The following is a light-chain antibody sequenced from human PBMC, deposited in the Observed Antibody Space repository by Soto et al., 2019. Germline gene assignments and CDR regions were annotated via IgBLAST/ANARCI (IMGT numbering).Light chain of an antibody. CDR1: SSNIGAGYE. CDR2: ENN. CDR3: QSYDSSRSGYV. J-gene: IGLJ1*01. V-gene: IGLV1-40*01. Sequence: QSVLTQPPSVSEAPGQRVTISCTGSSSNIGAGYEAHWYQQVPGTAPKLLIYENNNRPSGVPDRFTGSKSGTSASLAITGLQAEDGAKYYCQSYDSSRSGYVFGTGTKVTVL.